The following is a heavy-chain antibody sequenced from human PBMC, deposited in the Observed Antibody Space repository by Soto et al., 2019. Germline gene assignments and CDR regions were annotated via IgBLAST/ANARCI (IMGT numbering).Heavy chain of an antibody. CDR2: ISAYNGNT. CDR1: GYTFTSYC. J-gene: IGHJ6*02. CDR3: ARDSNWNYRYYYGMDV. Sequence: ASVKLSCKASGYTFTSYCMSWVREAPGQGLEWMGWISAYNGNTNYAQKLQGRVTMTTDTSTSTAYMELRSLRSDDTAVYYCARDSNWNYRYYYGMDVWGQGTTVTVSS. D-gene: IGHD1-7*01. V-gene: IGHV1-18*04.